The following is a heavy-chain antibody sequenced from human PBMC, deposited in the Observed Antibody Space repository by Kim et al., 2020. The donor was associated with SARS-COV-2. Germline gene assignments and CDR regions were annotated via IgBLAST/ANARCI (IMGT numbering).Heavy chain of an antibody. CDR2: IYVAGNT. D-gene: IGHD4-17*01. V-gene: IGHV3-53*01. CDR1: RFAVSDSY. CDR3: AARTGTWDSLHLAFDL. J-gene: IGHJ3*01. Sequence: GGSLRLSCAATRFAVSDSYMSWVRQTPGKGLEWVSSIYVAGNTYYTGSVKGRFTISSDNSHNTLYLQMSGLRVEDTAAYFCAARTGTWDSLHLAFDLWGQGTMVTVSS.